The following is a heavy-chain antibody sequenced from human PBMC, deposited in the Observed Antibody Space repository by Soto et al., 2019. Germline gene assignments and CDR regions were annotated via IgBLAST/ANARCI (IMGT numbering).Heavy chain of an antibody. CDR3: ARGPRDYDYYFDY. CDR1: GGSISSGDYY. Sequence: SETLSLTCTVSGGSISSGDYYWSWIRPPPGKGLEWIGYIYYSGSTYYNPSLKSRVTISVDTSKNQFSLKLSSVTAADTAVYYCARGPRDYDYYFDYWGQGTLVTVSS. D-gene: IGHD4-17*01. V-gene: IGHV4-30-4*01. CDR2: IYYSGST. J-gene: IGHJ4*02.